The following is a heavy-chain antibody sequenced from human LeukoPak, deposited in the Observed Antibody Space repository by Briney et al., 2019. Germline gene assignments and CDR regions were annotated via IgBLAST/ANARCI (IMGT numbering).Heavy chain of an antibody. Sequence: GGSLRLSCAASGFTFSSYDMHWVRQAPGKGLEWVAVVSYDGSSKYYADAVKGRFTISRDNSKDTVYLQMNSLRAEDTAVYHCAKEDCSGGACYSLDYWGQGTPITVSS. CDR1: GFTFSSYD. CDR3: AKEDCSGGACYSLDY. CDR2: VSYDGSSK. V-gene: IGHV3-30*18. D-gene: IGHD2-15*01. J-gene: IGHJ4*02.